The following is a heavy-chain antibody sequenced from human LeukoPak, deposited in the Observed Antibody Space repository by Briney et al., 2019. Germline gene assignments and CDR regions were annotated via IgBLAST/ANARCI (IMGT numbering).Heavy chain of an antibody. D-gene: IGHD3-3*01. V-gene: IGHV3-30-3*01. J-gene: IGHJ4*02. Sequence: GRSLRLSCAASGFTFSSYAMHWVRQAPGKGLEWVAVISYDGSNKYYADSVKGRFTISRDNSKNTLYLQMNSVRAEDTAVYYCARARVRFLEWSAFDYWGQGTLVTVSS. CDR1: GFTFSSYA. CDR3: ARARVRFLEWSAFDY. CDR2: ISYDGSNK.